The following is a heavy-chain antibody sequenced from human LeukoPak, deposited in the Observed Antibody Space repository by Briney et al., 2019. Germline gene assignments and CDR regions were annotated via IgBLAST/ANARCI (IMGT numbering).Heavy chain of an antibody. CDR1: GGSVSSGSNY. J-gene: IGHJ4*02. Sequence: NSSETLSLTCTVSGGSVSSGSNYWSWIRQPPGKRLEWIGYIYYSGSTNYNPSLKSRATMSVDTSKNQFSLKLSSVTAADTAVYYCAREGEYSSSSVDYWGQGTLVTVSS. CDR3: AREGEYSSSSVDY. V-gene: IGHV4-61*01. D-gene: IGHD6-6*01. CDR2: IYYSGST.